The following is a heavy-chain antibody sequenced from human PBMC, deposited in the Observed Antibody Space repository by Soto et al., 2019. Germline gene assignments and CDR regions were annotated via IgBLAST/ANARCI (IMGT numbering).Heavy chain of an antibody. J-gene: IGHJ6*02. V-gene: IGHV1-69*13. CDR1: GGTFSSYA. D-gene: IGHD3-9*01. Sequence: GASVKVSCKASGGTFSSYAISWVRQAPGQGLEWMGGIIPIFGTANYAQKFQGRVTITADESTSTAYMELSSLRSEDTAVYYCARDRKLRYFDWLSRYYYYGMDVWGQGTTVTVSS. CDR3: ARDRKLRYFDWLSRYYYYGMDV. CDR2: IIPIFGTA.